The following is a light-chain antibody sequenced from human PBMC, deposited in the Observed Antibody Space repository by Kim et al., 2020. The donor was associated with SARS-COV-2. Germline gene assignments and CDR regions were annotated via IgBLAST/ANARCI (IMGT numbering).Light chain of an antibody. V-gene: IGKV2-30*01. J-gene: IGKJ2*01. CDR2: DVS. CDR1: LSLVNGYGNTD. CDR3: LQGTHWPKT. Sequence: ASRHGRSSLSLVNGYGNTDLNWIDQRQGQSPRRLIHDVSKRDSGVPDRFIGSGSGTDFTLKISGVEAEDVGVYYCLQGTHWPKTFGQETKLEI.